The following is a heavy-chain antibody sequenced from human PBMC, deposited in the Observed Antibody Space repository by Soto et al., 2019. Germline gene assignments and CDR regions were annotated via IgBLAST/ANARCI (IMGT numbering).Heavy chain of an antibody. Sequence: QVQLVESGGGVVQPGRSLRLSCAASGFTFSSYGMHWVRQAPGKGLEWVAVISYDGSNKYYADSVKGRFTITRDNSKNTVYLEMNSLRAEDTAVYYCAKDGWLELFLPRDWGQGTLVTVSS. CDR3: AKDGWLELFLPRD. V-gene: IGHV3-30*18. CDR1: GFTFSSYG. D-gene: IGHD5-12*01. J-gene: IGHJ4*02. CDR2: ISYDGSNK.